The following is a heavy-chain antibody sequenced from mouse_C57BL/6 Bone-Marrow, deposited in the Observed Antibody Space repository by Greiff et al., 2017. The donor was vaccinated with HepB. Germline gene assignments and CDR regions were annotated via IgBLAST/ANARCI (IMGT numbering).Heavy chain of an antibody. D-gene: IGHD2-3*01. CDR2: ICYDGSN. CDR1: GYSITSGYY. V-gene: IGHV3-6*01. Sequence: EVQLQESGPGLVKPSQSLSLTCSVTGYSITSGYYWNWIRQFPGNKLEWLGYICYDGSNNYNPSLKNLIPITRDTSKNQFFLKLNSVTTEDTATYYCARGDGEYALDYWGQVTSVTASS. CDR3: ARGDGEYALDY. J-gene: IGHJ4*01.